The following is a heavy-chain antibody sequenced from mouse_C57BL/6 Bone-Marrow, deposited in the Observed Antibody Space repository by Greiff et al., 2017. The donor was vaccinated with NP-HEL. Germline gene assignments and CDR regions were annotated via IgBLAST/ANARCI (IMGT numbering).Heavy chain of an antibody. CDR2: INPYNGGT. J-gene: IGHJ4*01. Sequence: EVQLQPSGPVLVKPGASVTMSCKASGYTFTDYYMNWVKQSHGKSLEWIGVINPYNGGTSYNQKFKGKATLTVDKSSSTAYMELNSLTSEDSAVYYCASVITTVVAKGDAMDYWGQGTSVTVSS. V-gene: IGHV1-19*01. D-gene: IGHD1-1*01. CDR1: GYTFTDYY. CDR3: ASVITTVVAKGDAMDY.